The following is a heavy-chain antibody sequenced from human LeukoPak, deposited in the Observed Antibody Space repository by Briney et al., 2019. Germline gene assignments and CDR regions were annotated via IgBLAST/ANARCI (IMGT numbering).Heavy chain of an antibody. V-gene: IGHV3-30*02. CDR3: ATGSGYYYDH. CDR1: GFTFSNYY. Sequence: PGGSLRLSCAASGFTFSNYYMHWVRQATGKGLEWVAVVHHDGSERYYADSVKGRFTISRDNSKNTLYVQMDSLRVEDTAVYYCATGSGYYYDHWGQGTLVTVSS. J-gene: IGHJ4*02. CDR2: VHHDGSER. D-gene: IGHD3-22*01.